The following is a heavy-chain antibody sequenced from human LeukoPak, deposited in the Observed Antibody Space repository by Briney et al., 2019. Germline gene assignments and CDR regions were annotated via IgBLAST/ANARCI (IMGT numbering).Heavy chain of an antibody. J-gene: IGHJ4*02. V-gene: IGHV3-23*01. CDR1: GFTFSSYA. CDR3: AKGVYDFWSGYYAIPHFDY. D-gene: IGHD3-3*01. Sequence: GRSLRLSCAASGFTFSSYAMSWVRQAPGKGLEWVSAISGSGGSTYYADSVKGRFTISRDNSKNTLYLQMNSLRAEDTAVYYCAKGVYDFWSGYYAIPHFDYWGQGTLVTVSS. CDR2: ISGSGGST.